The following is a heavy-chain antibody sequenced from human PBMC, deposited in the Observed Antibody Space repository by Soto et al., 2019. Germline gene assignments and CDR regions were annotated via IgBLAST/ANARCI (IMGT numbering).Heavy chain of an antibody. CDR2: TYYRSKWYN. D-gene: IGHD2-2*01. CDR3: ARGGYCSSTSCYWGSGKEV. J-gene: IGHJ6*02. CDR1: GNSVSSNSAA. V-gene: IGHV6-1*01. Sequence: SQTLSLTCAISGNSVSSNSAAWNWVRQSPSRGLEWLGRTYYRSKWYNDYAVSVKSRITINTDTSKNQFSLQLNSVTPEDTALYYRARGGYCSSTSCYWGSGKEVWGQGTTVTVSS.